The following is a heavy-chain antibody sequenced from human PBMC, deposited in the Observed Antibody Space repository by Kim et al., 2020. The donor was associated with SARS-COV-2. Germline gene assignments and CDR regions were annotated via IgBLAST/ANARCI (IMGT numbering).Heavy chain of an antibody. V-gene: IGHV3-15*01. D-gene: IGHD1-26*01. Sequence: RDHAAPVKGRFTISRDDSTNTLYLQMNSLKTEDTAVYFCTTVGSGSHFNYWGQGTLVTVSS. J-gene: IGHJ4*02. CDR2: R. CDR3: TTVGSGSHFNY.